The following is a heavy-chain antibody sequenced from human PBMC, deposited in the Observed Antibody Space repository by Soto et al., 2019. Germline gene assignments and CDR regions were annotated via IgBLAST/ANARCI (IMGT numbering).Heavy chain of an antibody. CDR1: GYTFTDYD. V-gene: IGHV1-8*01. Sequence: QEQLVQSGAEVKKPGASVKVSCKTSGYTFTDYDINWVRQATGQGLEWIGWMKPNSGETGYAQKFQDRITMTRSASLSTAYLELSSLRSEDTAVYYCARVAVAARPRWYNWFDPWGQGTLVTVSS. J-gene: IGHJ5*02. CDR2: MKPNSGET. D-gene: IGHD2-15*01. CDR3: ARVAVAARPRWYNWFDP.